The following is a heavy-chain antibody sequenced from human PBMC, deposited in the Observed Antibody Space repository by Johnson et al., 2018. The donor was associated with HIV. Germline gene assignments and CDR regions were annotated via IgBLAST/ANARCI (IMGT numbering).Heavy chain of an antibody. CDR1: GFTVSTNY. D-gene: IGHD2-21*01. CDR3: AKGLHIVVEGDAFDI. Sequence: QMLLVESGGGLVQPGGYLRLSCAASGFTVSTNYMTWVRQAPGKGLEWVEVISYDGSNKYYADSVKGRFTISRDNSKNTLYLQMNSLRAEDTAVYYCAKGLHIVVEGDAFDIWGQGTMVTVSS. J-gene: IGHJ3*02. CDR2: ISYDGSNK. V-gene: IGHV3-30*18.